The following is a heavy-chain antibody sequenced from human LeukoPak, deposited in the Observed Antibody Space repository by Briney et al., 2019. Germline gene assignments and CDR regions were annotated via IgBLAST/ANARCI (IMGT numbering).Heavy chain of an antibody. CDR1: GFTFSSYG. CDR3: AKSPPSGSYYFDY. CDR2: IRYDGSNK. V-gene: IGHV3-30*02. D-gene: IGHD1-26*01. Sequence: GGSLRLSCAASGFTFSSYGMHWVRQAPGKGLEGVAFIRYDGSNKYYADSVKGRFTISRDNSKNTLYLQMNSLRAEDTAVYYCAKSPPSGSYYFDYWGQGTLVTVSS. J-gene: IGHJ4*02.